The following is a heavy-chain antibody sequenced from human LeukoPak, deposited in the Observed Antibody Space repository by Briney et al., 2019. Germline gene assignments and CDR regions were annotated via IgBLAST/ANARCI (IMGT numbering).Heavy chain of an antibody. V-gene: IGHV3-30-3*01. D-gene: IGHD2-2*01. J-gene: IGHJ5*02. CDR2: ISYDGSNK. Sequence: GGSLRLSCAASGFTFSSYAMHWVRQAPGKGLEWVAVISYDGSNKYYADSVKGRFTISRDNSKNTLYLQMNSLRAEDTAVYYCARDRGYCSSTSCLNWFDPWGQGTLVTISS. CDR1: GFTFSSYA. CDR3: ARDRGYCSSTSCLNWFDP.